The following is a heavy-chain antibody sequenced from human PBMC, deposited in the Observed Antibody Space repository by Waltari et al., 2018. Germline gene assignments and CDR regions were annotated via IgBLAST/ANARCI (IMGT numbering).Heavy chain of an antibody. V-gene: IGHV3-21*01. D-gene: IGHD5-12*01. Sequence: EVQLVESGGGLVKPGGSLRLSCAASGFTFSSYSMNWVRQAPGKGLEWVSSISSSSSYIYYADSVKGRFTISRDNAKNSLYLQMNSLRAEDTAVYYCARDEDGYNAFDYWGQGTLVTVSS. J-gene: IGHJ4*02. CDR3: ARDEDGYNAFDY. CDR2: ISSSSSYI. CDR1: GFTFSSYS.